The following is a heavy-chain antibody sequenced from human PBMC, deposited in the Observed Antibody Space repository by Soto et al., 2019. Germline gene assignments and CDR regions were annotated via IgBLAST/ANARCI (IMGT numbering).Heavy chain of an antibody. D-gene: IGHD2-2*01. V-gene: IGHV1-8*01. CDR2: MNPNSGNT. Sequence: QVQLVQSGAEVKKPGASVKVSCKASGYTFTSYDINWVRQATGQGLEWMGWMNPNSGNTGYAQKFQGRVTMTRSTSLSTADMELSSLRSEDTAVYYCARDRAVLVPAALNDYYYYGMDVWGQGTRVTVSS. J-gene: IGHJ6*02. CDR1: GYTFTSYD. CDR3: ARDRAVLVPAALNDYYYYGMDV.